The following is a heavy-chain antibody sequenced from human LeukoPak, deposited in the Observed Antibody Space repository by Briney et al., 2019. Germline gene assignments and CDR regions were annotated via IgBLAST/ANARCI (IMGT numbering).Heavy chain of an antibody. D-gene: IGHD2-2*01. Sequence: PGGSLRLSCAASGFTFSSYEMNWVRQAPGKGLEWVSYISSSGSTIYYADSVKGRFTISRDNAKNSLYLQMNSLRAEDTAVYYCARDAPAILYGTSGDAFDIWGQGTMVTVSS. CDR3: ARDAPAILYGTSGDAFDI. CDR2: ISSSGSTI. CDR1: GFTFSSYE. J-gene: IGHJ3*02. V-gene: IGHV3-48*03.